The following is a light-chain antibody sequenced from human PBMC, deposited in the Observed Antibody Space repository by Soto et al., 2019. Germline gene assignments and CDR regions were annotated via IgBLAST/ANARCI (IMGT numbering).Light chain of an antibody. CDR1: QSISTW. J-gene: IGKJ4*01. CDR2: KAS. CDR3: QHYSTSSGDT. V-gene: IGKV1-5*03. Sequence: DFQITQSPSTLSASVGDRVTITCRASQSISTWLAWYQQEPGKAPKLLIHKASSLQSGVPSRFSGSGSGTDFTLTISRPHPDDFPTYYSQHYSTSSGDTFGGRTKVDIK.